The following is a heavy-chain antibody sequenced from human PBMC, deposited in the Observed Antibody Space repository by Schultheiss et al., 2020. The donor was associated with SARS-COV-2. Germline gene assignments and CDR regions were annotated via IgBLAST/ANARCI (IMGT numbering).Heavy chain of an antibody. Sequence: SETLSLTCAVSGYSISSGYYWGWIRQPPGKGLEWIGSIYYSGSTYYNPSLKSRVTISVDTSKNQFSLKLSSVTAADTAVYYCARGRTTVTTGPPPDFDYWGQGTLVTVSS. CDR1: GYSISSGYY. D-gene: IGHD4-11*01. CDR3: ARGRTTVTTGPPPDFDY. J-gene: IGHJ4*02. V-gene: IGHV4-38-2*01. CDR2: IYYSGST.